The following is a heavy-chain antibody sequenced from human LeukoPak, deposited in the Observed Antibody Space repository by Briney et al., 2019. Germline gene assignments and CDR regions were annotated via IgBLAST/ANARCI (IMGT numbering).Heavy chain of an antibody. V-gene: IGHV4-34*01. CDR1: GGPFSGYY. CDR3: ARRLDL. Sequence: LXLTXAVYGGPFSGYYWSWIRQPPGKGLEWIGEINHSGSTNYNPSLKSRVTISVDTSKNQFSLKLSSVTAADTAVYYCARRLDLWGRGTLVTVS. CDR2: INHSGST. J-gene: IGHJ2*01.